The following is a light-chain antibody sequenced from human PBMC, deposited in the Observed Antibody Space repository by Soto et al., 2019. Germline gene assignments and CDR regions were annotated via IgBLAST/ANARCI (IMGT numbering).Light chain of an antibody. J-gene: IGLJ2*01. CDR3: SSYTGSSAPVV. CDR2: DVS. V-gene: IGLV2-14*03. CDR1: SRDVSDYNH. Sequence: QSVLTQPASVSGSPGQSITISCTGTSRDVSDYNHVSWYQQHPGKAPKLMIYDVSKRPSGVSNRFSGSKSGNTASLTISGLQAEDESDYYCSSYTGSSAPVVFGGGTKLTVL.